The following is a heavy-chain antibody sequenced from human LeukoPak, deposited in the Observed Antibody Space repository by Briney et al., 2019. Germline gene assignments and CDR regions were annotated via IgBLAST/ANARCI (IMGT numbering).Heavy chain of an antibody. CDR1: GFTVSSNY. J-gene: IGHJ3*02. CDR2: IYSGGST. Sequence: PGGSLRLSCAASGFTVSSNYMSWVRQAPRKGLEWVSVIYSGGSTYYADSVKGRFTISRDNSKNTLYLQMNSLRAEDTAVYYCAKALFDWLLWHAFDIWGQGTMVTVSS. CDR3: AKALFDWLLWHAFDI. D-gene: IGHD3-9*01. V-gene: IGHV3-53*01.